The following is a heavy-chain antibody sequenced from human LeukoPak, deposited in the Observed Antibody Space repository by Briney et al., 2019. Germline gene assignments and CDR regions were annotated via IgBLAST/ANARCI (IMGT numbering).Heavy chain of an antibody. Sequence: SETLSLTCTVSGGSISSDSYYWGWIRQPPGKGLEWIGSIYYGGSTYYNPSLKSRVTISIDTSKNQFSLKLSSVTAADTAVYYCARGLFDYWGQGTLVTVSS. CDR1: GGSISSDSYY. D-gene: IGHD3-16*01. V-gene: IGHV4-39*07. CDR2: IYYGGST. J-gene: IGHJ4*02. CDR3: ARGLFDY.